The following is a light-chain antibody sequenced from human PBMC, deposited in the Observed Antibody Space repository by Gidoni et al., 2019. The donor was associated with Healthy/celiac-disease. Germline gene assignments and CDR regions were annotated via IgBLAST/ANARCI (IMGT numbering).Light chain of an antibody. CDR2: YAA. Sequence: DIELTQSPATLSLSPGERATLSCRASQRVSSYLVWYQQKPGQAPRLLIYYAAIRATGIPASFSGSGSGTDVTLTISSLEPEDFAVYYCQQSSNWPPWTFGQGTKVEIK. J-gene: IGKJ1*01. V-gene: IGKV3-11*01. CDR1: QRVSSY. CDR3: QQSSNWPPWT.